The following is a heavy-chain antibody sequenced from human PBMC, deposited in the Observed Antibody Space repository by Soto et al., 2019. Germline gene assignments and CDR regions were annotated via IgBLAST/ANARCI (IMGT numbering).Heavy chain of an antibody. J-gene: IGHJ3*02. CDR3: AADATPKKPPFAFDI. CDR2: IVVGSGNT. D-gene: IGHD2-15*01. Sequence: SVKVSFKASGFTFTSSAMQWVRQARGQRLEWIGWIVVGSGNTNYAQKFQERVTITRDMSTSTAYMELSSLRSEDTAVYYCAADATPKKPPFAFDIWGQGTMVTVSS. CDR1: GFTFTSSA. V-gene: IGHV1-58*02.